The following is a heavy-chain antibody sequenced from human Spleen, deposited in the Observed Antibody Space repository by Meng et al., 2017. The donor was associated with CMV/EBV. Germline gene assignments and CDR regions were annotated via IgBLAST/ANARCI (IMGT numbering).Heavy chain of an antibody. CDR1: GFTVSSNY. V-gene: IGHV3-66*02. CDR2: LHSDGFT. D-gene: IGHD3-22*01. J-gene: IGHJ4*02. Sequence: GESLKISCAASGFTVSSNYMSWVRQAPGKGLEWISVLHSDGFTKYADSVKGRFTISRDNPKNTLYLEMSSRRTEDTAVYYCARGILGGYYDSRGYVTDFWGQGTLVTVS. CDR3: ARGILGGYYDSRGYVTDF.